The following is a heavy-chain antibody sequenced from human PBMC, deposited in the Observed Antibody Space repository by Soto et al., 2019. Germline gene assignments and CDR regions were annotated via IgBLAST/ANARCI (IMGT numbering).Heavy chain of an antibody. CDR3: ARAAGYGSFEY. CDR2: ISGSSSDI. Sequence: GGSLRLSCAASGFTFSSYSTNWVRQAPGKGPEWVSSISGSSSDIYYADSVKGRFTISRDNAKNSMYLQMSSLRAEDTAVYYCARAAGYGSFEYWGQGTLVTSPQ. V-gene: IGHV3-21*01. D-gene: IGHD3-10*01. CDR1: GFTFSSYS. J-gene: IGHJ4*02.